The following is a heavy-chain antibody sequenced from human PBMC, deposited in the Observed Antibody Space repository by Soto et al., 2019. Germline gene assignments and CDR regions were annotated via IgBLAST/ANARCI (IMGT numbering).Heavy chain of an antibody. J-gene: IGHJ4*02. Sequence: QVQLVESGGGVVQPGRSLRLSCAASGFTFSSYGMHWVRQAPGKGLEWVAVIWYDGSNKYYADSVKGRFTISRDNSXNXLXXQLNSLRAEDTAVYYCAGVHKACSSGWFPSQAFDYWGQGTLVTVSS. CDR3: AGVHKACSSGWFPSQAFDY. D-gene: IGHD6-19*01. CDR1: GFTFSSYG. V-gene: IGHV3-33*01. CDR2: IWYDGSNK.